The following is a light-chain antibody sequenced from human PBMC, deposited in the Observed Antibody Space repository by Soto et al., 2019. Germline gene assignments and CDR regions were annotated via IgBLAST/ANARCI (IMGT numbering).Light chain of an antibody. CDR2: DAS. CDR3: QQRSSWPRT. CDR1: QSVSSF. V-gene: IGKV3-11*01. J-gene: IGKJ1*01. Sequence: EIVLTQSPATLSLSPGERATLSCRASQSVSSFLAWYQQKPGQAPRLLIYDASNRATGIPARFRGSGSGTDFTLTISSLEPEDFALYYCQQRSSWPRTFGQGTKVEIK.